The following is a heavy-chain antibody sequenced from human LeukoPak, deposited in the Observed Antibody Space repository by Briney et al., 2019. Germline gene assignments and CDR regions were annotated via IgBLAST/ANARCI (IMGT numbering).Heavy chain of an antibody. Sequence: PGGSLRLSCAASGFTFGSYSMNWVRQAPGKGLEWVSYISSSSSTIYYADSVKGRFTISRDNAKNSLYLQMNSLRAEDTAVYYCARDPGYCSGGSCYDFDYWGQGTLVTVSS. V-gene: IGHV3-48*01. CDR2: ISSSSSTI. CDR1: GFTFGSYS. D-gene: IGHD2-15*01. CDR3: ARDPGYCSGGSCYDFDY. J-gene: IGHJ4*02.